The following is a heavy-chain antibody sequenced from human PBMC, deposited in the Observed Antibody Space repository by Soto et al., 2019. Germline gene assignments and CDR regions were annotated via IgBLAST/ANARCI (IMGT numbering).Heavy chain of an antibody. Sequence: SETLSLTCAVYGGSFSGYYWSWIRQPPGKGLEWIGEINHSGSTNYNPSLKSRVTISVDTSKNQFSLKLSSVTAADTAVYYCARGINVLLWFGESIGDYFDYWGQGTLVTVSS. CDR3: ARGINVLLWFGESIGDYFDY. J-gene: IGHJ4*02. CDR2: INHSGST. V-gene: IGHV4-34*01. CDR1: GGSFSGYY. D-gene: IGHD3-10*01.